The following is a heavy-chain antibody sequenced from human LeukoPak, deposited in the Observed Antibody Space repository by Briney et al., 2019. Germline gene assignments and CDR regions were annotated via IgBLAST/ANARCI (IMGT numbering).Heavy chain of an antibody. CDR1: GFTVSSNY. D-gene: IGHD5-24*01. J-gene: IGHJ4*02. V-gene: IGHV3-53*04. CDR2: IYDNGDA. Sequence: PGGSLRLSCAASGFTVSSNYMSWVRQAPGKGLEWVSVIYDNGDAYSADSVMGRFTISRHNSKNTLYLQMNSLRPEDTAVYYCAGGSRRDGYDYWRQGTLVTVSS. CDR3: AGGSRRDGYDY.